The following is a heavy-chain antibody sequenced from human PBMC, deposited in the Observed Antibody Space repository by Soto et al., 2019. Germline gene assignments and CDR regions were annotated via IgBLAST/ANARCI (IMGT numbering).Heavy chain of an antibody. Sequence: QLQLQESGPGLVKPSETLSLTCTVSGGSISSGGGFHWGWIRQPPGKRLAWSGSIYYSGDTYYNPSLKSPVTISADTSKNPFSMKLTSMTAADTAVDYCARRAVAVVAATSHLHFDLWGRGTLVTVSS. D-gene: IGHD2-15*01. CDR1: GGSISSGGGFH. CDR2: IYYSGDT. CDR3: ARRAVAVVAATSHLHFDL. V-gene: IGHV4-39*01. J-gene: IGHJ2*01.